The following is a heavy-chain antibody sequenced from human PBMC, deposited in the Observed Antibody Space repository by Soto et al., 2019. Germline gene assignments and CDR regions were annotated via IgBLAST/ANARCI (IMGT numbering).Heavy chain of an antibody. D-gene: IGHD3-22*01. V-gene: IGHV3-23*04. CDR2: ISGGGGGK. CDR3: AKDVHYDSSGGLDY. J-gene: IGHJ4*02. Sequence: EVQLVESGGTVIQPGGSLRLSCAASGFIFDDFTMHWVRLLPGKGLQWVSAISGGGGGKYYADSVKGRFIISRDNSKNTVYLQLNGLRTEDTAVYYCAKDVHYDSSGGLDYWGQGTLVTVSS. CDR1: GFIFDDFT.